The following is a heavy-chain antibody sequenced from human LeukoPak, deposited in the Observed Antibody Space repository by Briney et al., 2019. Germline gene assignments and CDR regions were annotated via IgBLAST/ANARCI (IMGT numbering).Heavy chain of an antibody. CDR1: GFTVSSNY. J-gene: IGHJ4*02. CDR2: IKEDGSDK. CDR3: VPLNWNPPGDFDR. D-gene: IGHD1-20*01. Sequence: PGGSLRLSCAASGFTVSSNYMSWVRQAPGKGLEWVANIKEDGSDKYYVDSVKGRFSISKDNAKISLYLQMNSLRVEDTAVYYCVPLNWNPPGDFDRWGQGTLVTVSS. V-gene: IGHV3-7*01.